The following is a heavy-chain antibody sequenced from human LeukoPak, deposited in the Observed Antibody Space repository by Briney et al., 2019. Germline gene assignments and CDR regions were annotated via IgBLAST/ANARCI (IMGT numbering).Heavy chain of an antibody. Sequence: ASVKVSCKASEYTFTGYYLHWVRQAPGQGLEWMGWINPSGGSTSYAQKFQGRVTMTRDMSTSTVYMELSSLRSEDTAVYYCASPHDYGDYVFDYWGQGTLVTVSS. CDR2: INPSGGST. D-gene: IGHD4-17*01. V-gene: IGHV1-46*01. J-gene: IGHJ4*02. CDR3: ASPHDYGDYVFDY. CDR1: EYTFTGYY.